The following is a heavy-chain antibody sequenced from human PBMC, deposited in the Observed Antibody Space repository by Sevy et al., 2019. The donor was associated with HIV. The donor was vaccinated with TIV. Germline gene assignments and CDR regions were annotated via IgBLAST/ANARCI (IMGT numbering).Heavy chain of an antibody. Sequence: GGSLRLSCVASGFTFSNYAMNWVRQAPGKGLEWVSTIFRGGNGTYYADSVKGRFTISRDNSKDTVYLQLSSLRADDTAVYYWAVALYDSSVSFDALDIWGQGTMVTVSS. CDR3: AVALYDSSVSFDALDI. V-gene: IGHV3-23*05. D-gene: IGHD3-22*01. J-gene: IGHJ3*02. CDR2: IFRGGNGT. CDR1: GFTFSNYA.